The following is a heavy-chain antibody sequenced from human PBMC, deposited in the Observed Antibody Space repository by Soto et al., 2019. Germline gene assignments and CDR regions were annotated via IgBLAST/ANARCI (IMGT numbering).Heavy chain of an antibody. V-gene: IGHV5-51*01. J-gene: IGHJ6*02. Sequence: GESLKISCKGSGYSFTSYWSGWVRQMPGKGLEWMGIIYPGDSDTRYSPSFQGQVTISADKSISTAYLQWSSLKASDTAMYYCARQGGSNYVKKYYYYGMDVWGQGTTVTVSS. CDR1: GYSFTSYW. CDR2: IYPGDSDT. CDR3: ARQGGSNYVKKYYYYGMDV. D-gene: IGHD4-4*01.